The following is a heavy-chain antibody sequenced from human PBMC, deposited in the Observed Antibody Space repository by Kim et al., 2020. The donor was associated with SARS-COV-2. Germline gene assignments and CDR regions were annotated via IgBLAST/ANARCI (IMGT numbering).Heavy chain of an antibody. J-gene: IGHJ3*02. D-gene: IGHD3-3*01. V-gene: IGHV3-11*01. CDR2: ISSSGSTI. Sequence: GGSLRLSCAVSGFTFSDYYMSWIRQAPGKGLEWVSYISSSGSTIYYADSVKGRFTISRDNAKNSLYLQMNSLRAEDTAVYYCARVTRITIFGVVIIGAFDIWGQGTMVTVSS. CDR3: ARVTRITIFGVVIIGAFDI. CDR1: GFTFSDYY.